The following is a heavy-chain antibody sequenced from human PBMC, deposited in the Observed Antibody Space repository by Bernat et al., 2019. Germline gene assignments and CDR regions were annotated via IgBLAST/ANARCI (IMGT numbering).Heavy chain of an antibody. J-gene: IGHJ5*02. CDR2: ISGSGGST. CDR1: GFTFSSYA. CDR3: AQSSALLVPVWFDP. D-gene: IGHD2-21*02. V-gene: IGHV3-23*01. Sequence: EVQLLDSGGGLVQPGGSLRLSCAASGFTFSSYAMSWVRQAPGKGLEWVSAISGSGGSTYYADSVKGRFTISRDNSKNTLYLQMSSLRAEDTAIYYCAQSSALLVPVWFDPWGQGTLVTVSS.